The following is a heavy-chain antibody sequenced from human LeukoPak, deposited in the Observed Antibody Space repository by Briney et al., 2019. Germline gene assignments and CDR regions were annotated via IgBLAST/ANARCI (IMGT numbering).Heavy chain of an antibody. J-gene: IGHJ6*03. CDR1: GYTFTSYD. CDR3: ARDGKVRFLEWSDPDYYYYYMDV. V-gene: IGHV1-8*01. Sequence: ASVKVSCKASGYTFTSYDINWVRQATGQGLGWMGWMNPNSGNRGYAQKFQGRGTMTRNTSISTAYMELSSLRSEDTAVYYCARDGKVRFLEWSDPDYYYYYMDVWGKGTTVTVSS. CDR2: MNPNSGNR. D-gene: IGHD3-3*01.